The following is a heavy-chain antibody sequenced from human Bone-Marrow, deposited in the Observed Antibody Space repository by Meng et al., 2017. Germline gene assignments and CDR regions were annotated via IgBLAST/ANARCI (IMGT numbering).Heavy chain of an antibody. CDR1: GGSISSGGYY. CDR2: IYYSGST. CDR3: ARNSDRSTGTDY. Sequence: LRLSCTVSGGSISSGGYYWSWIRQHPGKGLEWIGYIYYSGSTYYNPSLKSRVTISVDTSKNQFSLKLSSVTAADTAVYYCARNSDRSTGTDYWGQGTLVTVSS. V-gene: IGHV4-31*03. D-gene: IGHD1-14*01. J-gene: IGHJ4*02.